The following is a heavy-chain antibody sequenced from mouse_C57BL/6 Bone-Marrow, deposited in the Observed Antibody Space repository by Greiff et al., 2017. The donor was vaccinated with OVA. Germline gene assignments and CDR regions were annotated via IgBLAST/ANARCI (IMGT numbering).Heavy chain of an antibody. J-gene: IGHJ1*03. CDR2: IDPSDSYT. CDR3: ARWTMLRYFDV. Sequence: QVQLQQSGAELVRPGTSVKLSCKASGYTFTSYWMHWVKRRPGQGLEWIGVIDPSDSYTNYNQKFKGKATLTVDTSSSTAYMQLSSLTSEDSAVYYCARWTMLRYFDVWGTGTTVTVSS. CDR1: GYTFTSYW. V-gene: IGHV1-59*01. D-gene: IGHD1-1*02.